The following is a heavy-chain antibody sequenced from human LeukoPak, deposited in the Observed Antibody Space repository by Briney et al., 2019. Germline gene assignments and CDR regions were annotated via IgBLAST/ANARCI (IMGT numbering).Heavy chain of an antibody. CDR3: ARGSGWYRSSVDY. Sequence: PGGSLRLSCAASGFTFSRYTMNWVRQAPGKGLEWVAVISYDGSNKYYADSVKGRFTISRDNSKNTLYLQMNSLRAEDTAVYYCARGSGWYRSSVDYWGQGTLVTVSS. CDR1: GFTFSRYT. V-gene: IGHV3-30-3*01. CDR2: ISYDGSNK. D-gene: IGHD6-19*01. J-gene: IGHJ4*02.